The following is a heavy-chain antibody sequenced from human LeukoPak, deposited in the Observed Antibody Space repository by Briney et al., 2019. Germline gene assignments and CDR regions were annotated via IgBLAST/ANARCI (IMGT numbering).Heavy chain of an antibody. CDR1: GFTFSSYG. CDR3: ATLPIIAAAGEIDY. D-gene: IGHD6-13*01. J-gene: IGHJ4*02. CDR2: IRYDGSNK. V-gene: IGHV3-30*02. Sequence: GGSLRLSCAASGFTFSSYGMHWVRQAPGKGLEWVAFIRYDGSNKYYADSVKGRFTISRDNSKNTLYLQMNSLRAEDTAVYYCATLPIIAAAGEIDYWGQGTLVTVSS.